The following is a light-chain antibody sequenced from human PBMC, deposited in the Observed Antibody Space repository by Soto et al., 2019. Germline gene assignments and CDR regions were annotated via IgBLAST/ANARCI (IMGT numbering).Light chain of an antibody. J-gene: IGLJ1*01. CDR2: EVF. V-gene: IGLV2-8*01. CDR3: SSYACRENGV. Sequence: QSALTQPPAASGSPGQSVTISCTGTSNDIGAYNYVSWYQQRPGKAPKLLIYEVFRRPSGVPDRFSASKSGNTASLTVSGLLPEDEADYYCSSYACRENGVFGTGTKVTVL. CDR1: SNDIGAYNY.